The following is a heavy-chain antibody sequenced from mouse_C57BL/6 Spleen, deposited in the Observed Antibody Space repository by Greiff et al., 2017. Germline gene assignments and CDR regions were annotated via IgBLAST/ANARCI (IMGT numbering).Heavy chain of an antibody. V-gene: IGHV3-6*01. D-gene: IGHD1-1*01. Sequence: VQLQESGPGLVKPSQSLSLTCSVTGYSITSGYYWNWIRQFPGNKLEWMGYISYDGSNNYNPSLKNRISITRDTSKNQFFLKLHSVTTEDTATYYCAREGGGSSYGYFDVWGTGTTVTVSS. CDR2: ISYDGSN. CDR1: GYSITSGYY. J-gene: IGHJ1*03. CDR3: AREGGGSSYGYFDV.